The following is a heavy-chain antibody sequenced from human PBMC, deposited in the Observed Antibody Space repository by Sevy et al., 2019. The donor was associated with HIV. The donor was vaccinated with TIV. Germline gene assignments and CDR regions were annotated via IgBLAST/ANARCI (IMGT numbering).Heavy chain of an antibody. V-gene: IGHV1-18*01. CDR3: ARDREEAVTIFGVVILEYGMDV. Sequence: ASVKVSCKASGYTFTSYGISWVRQAPGQGLEWMGWISAYHGNTNYAQKLQGRVTMTTETSTSTAYMELRSLRSDDTAVYYCARDREEAVTIFGVVILEYGMDVWGQGTTVTVSS. D-gene: IGHD3-3*01. CDR2: ISAYHGNT. J-gene: IGHJ6*02. CDR1: GYTFTSYG.